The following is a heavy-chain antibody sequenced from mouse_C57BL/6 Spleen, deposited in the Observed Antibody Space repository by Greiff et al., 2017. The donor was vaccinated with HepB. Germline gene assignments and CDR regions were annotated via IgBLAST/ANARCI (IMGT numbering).Heavy chain of an antibody. CDR3: ARYYCGSSSYYFDY. J-gene: IGHJ2*01. D-gene: IGHD1-1*01. CDR2: IYPGSGST. Sequence: QVQLQQPGAELVKPGASVKMSCKASGYTFTSYWITWVKQRPGQGLEWIGDIYPGSGSTNYNEKFKSKATLTVDTSSSTAYMQLSSLTSEDSAVYYCARYYCGSSSYYFDYWGQGTTLTVSS. V-gene: IGHV1-55*01. CDR1: GYTFTSYW.